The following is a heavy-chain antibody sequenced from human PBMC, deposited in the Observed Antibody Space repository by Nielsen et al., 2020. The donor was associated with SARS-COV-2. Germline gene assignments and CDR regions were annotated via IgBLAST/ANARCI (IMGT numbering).Heavy chain of an antibody. CDR2: IKAKTDGETT. V-gene: IGHV3-15*01. D-gene: IGHD2-15*01. CDR1: GFTFRNAW. Sequence: GGSLRLSCVASGFTFRNAWMTWVRQAPGKGLEWVGRIKAKTDGETTVYAAPVQGRFTISRDDSEMTLYLQMDSLEIEDTTLYFCAKDFHGSVADFFGNWGQGTLVTVSS. CDR3: AKDFHGSVADFFGN. J-gene: IGHJ4*02.